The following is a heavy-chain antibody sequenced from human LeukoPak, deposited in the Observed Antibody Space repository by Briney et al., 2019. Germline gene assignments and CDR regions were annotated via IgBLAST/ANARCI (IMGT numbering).Heavy chain of an antibody. Sequence: SETLSLTCSVSGDPITTTTYYWDWIRQPPGKGLEWIGSIYYSGSTYYNPSLKIRVTIYVATTKNQFSLKLSSATATDTSVYACARQFSYASGRGYMDVWGQGTTVTVSS. CDR1: GDPITTTTYY. CDR3: ARQFSYASGRGYMDV. V-gene: IGHV4-39*01. J-gene: IGHJ6*02. CDR2: IYYSGST. D-gene: IGHD3-10*01.